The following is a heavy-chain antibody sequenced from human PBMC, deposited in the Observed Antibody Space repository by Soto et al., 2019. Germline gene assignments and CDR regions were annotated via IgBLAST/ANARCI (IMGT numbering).Heavy chain of an antibody. CDR2: VWYDGGNK. D-gene: IGHD5-12*01. Sequence: PGGSLVLFCSSPGFTFSSYDLDWVGQAPGKGLEWVALVWYDGGNKYYADSVKGRFTISRDNSKNTLYLQMNSLRDEDTAVYYCVRAAGYSGNDYVYYYGMDVWGQGT. J-gene: IGHJ6*02. CDR3: VRAAGYSGNDYVYYYGMDV. CDR1: GFTFSSYD. V-gene: IGHV3-33*01.